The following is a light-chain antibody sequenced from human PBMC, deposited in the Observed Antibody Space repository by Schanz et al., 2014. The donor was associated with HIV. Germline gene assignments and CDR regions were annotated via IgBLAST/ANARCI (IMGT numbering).Light chain of an antibody. J-gene: IGLJ1*01. CDR1: SSDVGSYNL. CDR3: SSLTSSSPLYV. Sequence: QSALTQPASVSGSPGQSITISCTGTSSDVGSYNLVSWYQQHPGKAPKLMIYDVSNRPSGVSNRFSGSKSGNTASLTISGLQAEDEADYYCSSLTSSSPLYVFGTGTKVTVL. CDR2: DVS. V-gene: IGLV2-14*02.